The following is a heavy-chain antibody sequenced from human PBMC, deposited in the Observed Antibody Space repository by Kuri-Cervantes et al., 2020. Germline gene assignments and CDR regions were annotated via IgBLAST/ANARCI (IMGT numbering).Heavy chain of an antibody. CDR1: GGSFSGYY. CDR3: ARESSGWSGAFDI. Sequence: GSLRLSCAVYGGSFSGYYWSWIRQPPGKGLEWIGEINHSGSTNYNPSLKSRVTISVDTSKNQFFLKLSSVTAADTAVYYCARESSGWSGAFDIWGQGTMVTVSS. CDR2: INHSGST. J-gene: IGHJ3*02. V-gene: IGHV4-34*01. D-gene: IGHD6-19*01.